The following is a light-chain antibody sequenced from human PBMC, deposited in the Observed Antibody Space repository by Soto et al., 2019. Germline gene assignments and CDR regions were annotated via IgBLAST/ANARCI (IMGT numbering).Light chain of an antibody. V-gene: IGLV2-14*03. CDR1: SSDVGGYNY. Sequence: QSVLTQPASVSGSPGQSITISCTGTSSDVGGYNYVSWYQHHPGKAPKLMIFDVSNRPSGVSNRFSGSKSGNTASLTISGLQPEDEADYYCGSYTTSNTRPTVFATGPKATVL. CDR2: DVS. J-gene: IGLJ1*01. CDR3: GSYTTSNTRPTV.